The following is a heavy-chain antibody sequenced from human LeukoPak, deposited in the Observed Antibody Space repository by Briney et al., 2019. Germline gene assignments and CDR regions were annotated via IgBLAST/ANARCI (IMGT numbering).Heavy chain of an antibody. CDR1: GFTFCSYS. Sequence: GGSLRLSCAASGFTFCSYSMNWVPQAPGKGLECVLSISSSSSYIYYAHSVKGRFTIPRDNAKNSLYLQMNSLRAEDTAVYYCARERKYDFWSGYSPVIDYWGQGTLVTVSS. D-gene: IGHD3-3*01. CDR2: ISSSSSYI. J-gene: IGHJ4*02. V-gene: IGHV3-21*01. CDR3: ARERKYDFWSGYSPVIDY.